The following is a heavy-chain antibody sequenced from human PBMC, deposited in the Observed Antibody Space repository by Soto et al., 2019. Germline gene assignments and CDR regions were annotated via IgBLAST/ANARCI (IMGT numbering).Heavy chain of an antibody. CDR1: GGSISSGGYY. CDR2: IYYSGST. J-gene: IGHJ5*02. D-gene: IGHD2-15*01. Sequence: QVQLQESGPGLVKPSQTLSLTCTVSGGSISSGGYYWSWIRQHPGKGLEWIGYIYYSGSTYYNPSLKSRVTISVDTSKIQFSLKLSSVTAADTAVYYCARDDCSGGSFYQSRAFAPWGQGTLVTVSS. CDR3: ARDDCSGGSFYQSRAFAP. V-gene: IGHV4-31*03.